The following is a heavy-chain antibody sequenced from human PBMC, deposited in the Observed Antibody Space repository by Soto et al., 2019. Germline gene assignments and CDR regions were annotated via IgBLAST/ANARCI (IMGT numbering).Heavy chain of an antibody. D-gene: IGHD3-16*01. Sequence: PXETLCLTCSVYGWSFSDYYWSWIRQSPGKGLEWIGEIGHRGGTVYNPSLESRITISGDSSNNQFSLKLSSVTAADTAVYYCARHGGYYFDYWGQGAPVTVSS. CDR3: ARHGGYYFDY. CDR1: GWSFSDYY. J-gene: IGHJ4*02. V-gene: IGHV4-34*01. CDR2: IGHRGGT.